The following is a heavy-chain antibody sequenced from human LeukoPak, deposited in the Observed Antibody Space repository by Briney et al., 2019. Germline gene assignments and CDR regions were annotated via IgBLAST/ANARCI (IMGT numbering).Heavy chain of an antibody. CDR1: GGSISSSY. CDR2: IYYSGSP. D-gene: IGHD5-18*01. CDR3: AREREWIQLPAMRSYYYMDV. V-gene: IGHV4-59*01. Sequence: SETLSLTCTVSGGSISSSYWSWIRQPPGKGLEWIGYIYYSGSPNYNPSLKSRVTISVDTSKNQFSLKLSSVTAADTAVYYCAREREWIQLPAMRSYYYMDVWGKGTTVTVSS. J-gene: IGHJ6*03.